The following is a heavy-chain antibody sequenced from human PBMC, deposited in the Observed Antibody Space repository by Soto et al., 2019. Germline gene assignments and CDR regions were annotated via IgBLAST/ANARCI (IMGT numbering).Heavy chain of an antibody. CDR3: ARMGTFGSLNWFDP. V-gene: IGHV1-8*01. CDR1: GYSFTNNV. CDR2: MNPGSGDT. D-gene: IGHD3-16*01. J-gene: IGHJ5*02. Sequence: GVSVKVSCKASGYSFTNNVVSWVRQATGQGLEWMGWMNPGSGDTGYAQKLQGRVTMTRDISIATAYMGLRSLRSDDTAIYYSARMGTFGSLNWFDPWGQGTLVTGSS.